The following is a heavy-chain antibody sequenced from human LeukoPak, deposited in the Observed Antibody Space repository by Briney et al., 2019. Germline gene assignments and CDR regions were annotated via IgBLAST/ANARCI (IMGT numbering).Heavy chain of an antibody. CDR2: ISYDGSNK. CDR3: ANSGLRYFDWLLCPLDY. D-gene: IGHD3-9*01. Sequence: GGSLRLSCAASGFTFSSYGMHWVRQAPGKGLEWVAVISYDGSNKYYADSVKGRFTISRDNSKNTLYLQMNSLRAEDTAVYYCANSGLRYFDWLLCPLDYWGQGTLVTVSS. J-gene: IGHJ4*02. V-gene: IGHV3-30*18. CDR1: GFTFSSYG.